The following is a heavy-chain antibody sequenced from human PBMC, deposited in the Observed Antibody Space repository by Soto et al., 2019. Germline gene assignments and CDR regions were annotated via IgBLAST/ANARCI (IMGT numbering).Heavy chain of an antibody. J-gene: IGHJ6*02. D-gene: IGHD6-6*01. V-gene: IGHV1-69*06. CDR2: IIPIFGTA. CDR1: GGTFSSYA. CDR3: ASGAVYSSSFRYYYYGMDV. Sequence: ASVKVSCKASGGTFSSYAISWVRQAPGQGLEWMGGIIPIFGTANYAQKFQGRVTITADKSTSTAYMELSSLRSEDTAVHYCASGAVYSSSFRYYYYGMDVWGQGTTVTVSS.